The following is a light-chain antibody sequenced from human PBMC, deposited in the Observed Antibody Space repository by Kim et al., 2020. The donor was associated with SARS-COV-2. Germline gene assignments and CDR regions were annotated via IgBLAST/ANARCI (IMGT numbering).Light chain of an antibody. V-gene: IGLV8-61*01. CDR3: VLYMGSGIWV. Sequence: QAVVTQEPSFSVSPGGTVTLTCDLSSGSVSTSYYPSWYQQTPGQAPRTLIYNTNTRSSGVPGRFSGSILGNKAALTITGAQADDESDYYCVLYMGSGIWVFGGGTQLTVL. CDR2: NTN. CDR1: SGSVSTSYY. J-gene: IGLJ3*02.